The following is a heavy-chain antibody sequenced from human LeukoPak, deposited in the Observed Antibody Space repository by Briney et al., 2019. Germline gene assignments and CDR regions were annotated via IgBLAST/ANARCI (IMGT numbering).Heavy chain of an antibody. CDR3: AKDGVMFGEMAPIVDYFDY. D-gene: IGHD5-24*01. J-gene: IGHJ4*02. CDR2: ISGSGHST. V-gene: IGHV3-23*01. Sequence: GGSLRLSCAASGFTFTTYTMTWVHQTPGKGLEWVSSISGSGHSTYYADSVKGRFTVSRDNSKNTLHLQMNSLRAEDTAVYYCAKDGVMFGEMAPIVDYFDYWGQGTLVTVSS. CDR1: GFTFTTYT.